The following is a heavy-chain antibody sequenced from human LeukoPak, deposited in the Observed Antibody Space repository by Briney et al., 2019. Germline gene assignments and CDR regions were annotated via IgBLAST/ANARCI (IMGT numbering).Heavy chain of an antibody. CDR3: ARGQAAARY. J-gene: IGHJ4*02. Sequence: SETLSLTCTVSGYSISSGYYWGWIRQPPGKGLEWIGSIYHSGSTYYNPSLKSRVIISVDTSKNQFSLKLSSVTAADTAVYYCARGQAAARYWGQGTLVTVSS. CDR1: GYSISSGYY. D-gene: IGHD6-13*01. V-gene: IGHV4-38-2*02. CDR2: IYHSGST.